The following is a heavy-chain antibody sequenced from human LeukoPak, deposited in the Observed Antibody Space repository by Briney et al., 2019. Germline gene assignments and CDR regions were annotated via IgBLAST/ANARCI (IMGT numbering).Heavy chain of an antibody. Sequence: GGSLRLSCAASGFTVSSNYMSWVRQAPGKGLEWVSVIYSGGSTYYADSVKGRFTISRDNSKSTLYLQMNSLRAEDTAVYYCARDQGRGPFDYWGQGTLVTVSS. CDR3: ARDQGRGPFDY. CDR1: GFTVSSNY. V-gene: IGHV3-53*01. J-gene: IGHJ4*02. CDR2: IYSGGST. D-gene: IGHD3-10*01.